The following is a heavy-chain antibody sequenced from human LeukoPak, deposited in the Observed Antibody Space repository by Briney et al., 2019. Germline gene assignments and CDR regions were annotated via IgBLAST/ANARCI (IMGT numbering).Heavy chain of an antibody. CDR1: SDAISSGSDY. V-gene: IGHV4-39*01. D-gene: IGHD6-13*01. J-gene: IGHJ4*02. CDR2: IYYSGST. Sequence: SETLSLTCTVSSDAISSGSDYWDWIRQPPGKGLEWIGSIYYSGSTYYNPSLKSRVTMSVDTSRNKFSLRLSSVTASETAIYYCARRAWGYTSSWYFDYWGRGTLVTVSS. CDR3: ARRAWGYTSSWYFDY.